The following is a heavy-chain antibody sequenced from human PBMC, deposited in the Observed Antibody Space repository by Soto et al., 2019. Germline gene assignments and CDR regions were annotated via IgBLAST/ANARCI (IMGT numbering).Heavy chain of an antibody. V-gene: IGHV1-3*01. D-gene: IGHD3-22*01. CDR3: ARGAHYYYDSSGYYYEVPFDP. J-gene: IGHJ5*02. CDR1: GYTFTNYY. Sequence: ASVKVSCKASGYTFTNYYIHWVRQAPGQRLEWMGWINAGNGNTKYSQKFQGRVTITRDTSASTAYMELSSLRSEDTAVYYCARGAHYYYDSSGYYYEVPFDPWGQGTLVTVSS. CDR2: INAGNGNT.